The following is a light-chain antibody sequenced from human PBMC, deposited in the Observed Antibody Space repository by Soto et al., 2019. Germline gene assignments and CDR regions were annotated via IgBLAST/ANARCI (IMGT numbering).Light chain of an antibody. V-gene: IGKV1-6*01. J-gene: IGKJ1*01. CDR3: FQDYNYPRT. Sequence: AIQMTQSPSSLSASVGDRVTITCRASQGIRNDLGWYQQRPGKAPKLLIFATSSLQSGVPSRFSGSGSGTDFTLTIRSLQPEDFATYYCFQDYNYPRTFGQGNKVEI. CDR2: ATS. CDR1: QGIRND.